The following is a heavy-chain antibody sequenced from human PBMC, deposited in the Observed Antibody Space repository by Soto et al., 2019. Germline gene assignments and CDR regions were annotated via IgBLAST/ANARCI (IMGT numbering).Heavy chain of an antibody. Sequence: PGESLKISCKGSGYSFTSYWIGWVRQMPGKGLEWMGIIYPGDSDTRYSPSFQGQVTISADKSISTAYLQWSSRKASDTAMYYCASRRDFEWFGDAFDIWGQGTMVTVSS. J-gene: IGHJ3*02. D-gene: IGHD3-9*01. V-gene: IGHV5-51*01. CDR2: IYPGDSDT. CDR3: ASRRDFEWFGDAFDI. CDR1: GYSFTSYW.